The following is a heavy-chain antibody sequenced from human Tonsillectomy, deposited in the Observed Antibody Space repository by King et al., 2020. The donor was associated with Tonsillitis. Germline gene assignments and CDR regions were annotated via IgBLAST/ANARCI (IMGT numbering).Heavy chain of an antibody. Sequence: VQLVESGGGLVQPGGSLRLSCAGSSFTFSSYEMNWVRQAPGKGLEWLSNINTGGDTTFCADSVKGRFTISRDNAKNSLYLQMNSLRGEDTAVYYCARGGLSGTYSYFDYGGQGTLVTVSS. D-gene: IGHD1-26*01. CDR3: ARGGLSGTYSYFDY. CDR2: INTGGDTT. CDR1: SFTFSSYE. J-gene: IGHJ4*02. V-gene: IGHV3-48*03.